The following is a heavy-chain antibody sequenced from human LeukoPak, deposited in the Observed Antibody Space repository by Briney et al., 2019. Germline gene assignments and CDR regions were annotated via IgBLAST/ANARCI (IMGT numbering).Heavy chain of an antibody. J-gene: IGHJ3*02. V-gene: IGHV4-59*08. CDR2: IYYSGST. D-gene: IGHD2-2*01. CDR3: ARDRVLSYDTSYDAFDI. Sequence: PSETLSLTCTVSGGSISSYYWSWIRQPPGKGLEWIGYIYYSGSTKYNPSLKSRVTISVDTSKNQFSLKLSSVTAADTAVYYCARDRVLSYDTSYDAFDIWGQGTMVTVSS. CDR1: GGSISSYY.